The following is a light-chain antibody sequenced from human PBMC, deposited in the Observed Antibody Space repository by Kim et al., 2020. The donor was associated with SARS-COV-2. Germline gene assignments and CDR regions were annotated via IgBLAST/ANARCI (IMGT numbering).Light chain of an antibody. Sequence: ALGQTVRITCQGDSLRSYYASWYQQKPGQAPVLVIYGKNNRPSGIPDRFSGSSSRNTASLTITGAQAEDEADYYCNSRDSSGNHLVFGGGTKLTFL. CDR2: GKN. CDR3: NSRDSSGNHLV. V-gene: IGLV3-19*01. CDR1: SLRSYY. J-gene: IGLJ2*01.